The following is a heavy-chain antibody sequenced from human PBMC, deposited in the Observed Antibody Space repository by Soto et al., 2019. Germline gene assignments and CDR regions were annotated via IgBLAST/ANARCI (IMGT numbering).Heavy chain of an antibody. Sequence: SETLSLTCTVSGGSISSYYWSWIRQPPGEGLEWIGHIFDSGTTNTNPSLRSQVAISLDTPKNHFSLTLSSVTAADTAVYYCARGPSGDKVHYWGQGALVTVSS. J-gene: IGHJ4*02. CDR1: GGSISSYY. V-gene: IGHV4-59*08. D-gene: IGHD7-27*01. CDR3: ARGPSGDKVHY. CDR2: IFDSGTT.